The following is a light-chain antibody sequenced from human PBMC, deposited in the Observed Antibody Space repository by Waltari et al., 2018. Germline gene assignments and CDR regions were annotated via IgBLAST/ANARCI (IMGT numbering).Light chain of an antibody. V-gene: IGKV1-8*01. Sequence: AIRMTQSPSSFSASPGDRVTITCRASQGISGYLAWYQQKPGKAPKLLISAASSLQSGVPSRFSGSGSGTDFTLTISCLQSEDFATYFCQQYYTYPFTFGPGTKVDIK. CDR1: QGISGY. CDR2: AAS. J-gene: IGKJ3*01. CDR3: QQYYTYPFT.